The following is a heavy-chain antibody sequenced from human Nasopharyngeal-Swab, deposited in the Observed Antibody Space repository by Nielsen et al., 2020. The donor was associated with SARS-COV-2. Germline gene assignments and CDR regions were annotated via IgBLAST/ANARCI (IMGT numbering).Heavy chain of an antibody. J-gene: IGHJ6*02. V-gene: IGHV1-69*13. D-gene: IGHD3-16*02. CDR1: GGTFSSYA. CDR2: IIPIFGTA. CDR3: ARGTGGVISYYYYGMDV. Sequence: SVKVSCKASGGTFSSYAISWVRQAPGQGLEWMGGIIPIFGTANYAQKFQGRVTITADESTSTAYTELSSLRSEDTAVYYCARGTGGVISYYYYGMDVWGQGTTVTVSS.